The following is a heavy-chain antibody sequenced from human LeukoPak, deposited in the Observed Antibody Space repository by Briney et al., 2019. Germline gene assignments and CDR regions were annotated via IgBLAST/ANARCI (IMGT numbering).Heavy chain of an antibody. CDR3: AKADSSGWPSYYYYGMDV. V-gene: IGHV3-23*01. D-gene: IGHD6-19*01. CDR1: GFTFSSYA. J-gene: IGHJ6*02. Sequence: GGSLRLSCAASGFTFSSYAMSWVRQAPGKGLEWVSAISGSGGSTYYADSVKGRFTISRDNSKNTLYLQMNSLRAEDTAVYYCAKADSSGWPSYYYYGMDVWGQGTTVTVSS. CDR2: ISGSGGST.